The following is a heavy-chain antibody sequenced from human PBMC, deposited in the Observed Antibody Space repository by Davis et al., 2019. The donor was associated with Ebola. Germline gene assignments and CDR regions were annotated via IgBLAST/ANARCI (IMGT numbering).Heavy chain of an antibody. CDR1: GLSFSSYA. V-gene: IGHV3-23*01. D-gene: IGHD2-21*02. CDR2: ISGSGVRT. J-gene: IGHJ4*01. Sequence: GESLKISCVVSGLSFSSYAMSWVRQAPGKGLEWVAAISGSGVRTHYAESVKGRFTVSRDTSKDTLFLQMDSLRDGDTAIYYCAKEMEVTKPYDHRGHGTLVTVSS. CDR3: AKEMEVTKPYDH.